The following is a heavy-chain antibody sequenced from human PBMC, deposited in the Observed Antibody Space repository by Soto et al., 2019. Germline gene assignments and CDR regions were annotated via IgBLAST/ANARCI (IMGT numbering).Heavy chain of an antibody. V-gene: IGHV4-39*01. CDR3: VRLPPAMTSGKNFYFHIDI. D-gene: IGHD2-2*01. Sequence: QLRLQESGPRLVNPSATLSLTCVVSGGSISSGDYSWGWIRQPPGKGPEWLASIQNSGTATYNPSLHSRRSIPIATSTNEVTMKLTSEAAADTSVYYCVRLPPAMTSGKNFYFHIDIWGEGTPVTVSS. CDR2: IQNSGTA. CDR1: GGSISSGDYS. J-gene: IGHJ6*03.